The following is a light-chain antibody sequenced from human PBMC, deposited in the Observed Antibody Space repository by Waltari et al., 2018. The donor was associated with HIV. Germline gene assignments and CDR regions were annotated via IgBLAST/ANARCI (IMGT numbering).Light chain of an antibody. CDR1: SSDLFYYDS. CDR2: EVS. Sequence: QSALTQPAPVSGSPGPSTTISCTGSSSDLFYYDSIPWYQHHPGKAPKVIIYEVSNRPSGIPDRFSGSKSGNTASLTISGLQAEDEAYYFCTSYISSATPVFGGGTKLTVL. CDR3: TSYISSATPV. J-gene: IGLJ3*02. V-gene: IGLV2-14*01.